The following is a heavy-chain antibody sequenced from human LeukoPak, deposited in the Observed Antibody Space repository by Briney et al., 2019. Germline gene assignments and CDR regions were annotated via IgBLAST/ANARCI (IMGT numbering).Heavy chain of an antibody. Sequence: ASVKVSCKASGYTFTGYYMHWVRQAPGQGLEWMGRINPNSGGTNYAQKFQGRVTMTRDTSINTAYMDLSRLRSDDTAVYYCARGSNSVYYFNVVAPYYFDYWGQGTLVTVSP. CDR1: GYTFTGYY. D-gene: IGHD3-22*01. V-gene: IGHV1-2*06. J-gene: IGHJ4*02. CDR3: ARGSNSVYYFNVVAPYYFDY. CDR2: INPNSGGT.